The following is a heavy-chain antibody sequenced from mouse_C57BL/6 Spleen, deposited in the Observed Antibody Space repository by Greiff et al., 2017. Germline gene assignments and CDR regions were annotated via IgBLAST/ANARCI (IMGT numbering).Heavy chain of an antibody. Sequence: VQLQQSGAELAKPGASVKLSCKASGYTFTSYWMHWVKQRPGQGLEWIGYINPSSGYTKYNQKFKDKATLTADKSSSTAYLQLSSLTYEDSAVYFGARDLESSSCYSNHCADWGPGTLVTVSA. CDR1: GYTFTSYW. V-gene: IGHV1-7*01. J-gene: IGHJ3*01. CDR3: ARDLESSSCYSNHCAD. CDR2: INPSSGYT. D-gene: IGHD2-5*01.